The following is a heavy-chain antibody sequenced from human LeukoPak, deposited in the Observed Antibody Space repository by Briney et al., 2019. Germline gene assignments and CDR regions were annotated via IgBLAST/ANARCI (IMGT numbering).Heavy chain of an antibody. CDR1: GFTFSSYA. Sequence: GGSLRLSCAASGFTFSSYAMHWVRQAPGKGLEWVAVISYDGSNKYYADSVKGRFTISRDDSKNTLYLQMNSLRAEDTAVYYCARDPRQYSSGWYYFDYWGQGTLVTVSS. CDR2: ISYDGSNK. D-gene: IGHD6-19*01. V-gene: IGHV3-30-3*01. J-gene: IGHJ4*02. CDR3: ARDPRQYSSGWYYFDY.